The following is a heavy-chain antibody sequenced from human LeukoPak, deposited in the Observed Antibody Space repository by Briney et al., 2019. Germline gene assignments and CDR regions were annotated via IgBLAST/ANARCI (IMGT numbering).Heavy chain of an antibody. V-gene: IGHV3-48*03. CDR1: GFTFISYE. CDR2: ISSSGSTI. CDR3: ARVPGKIDY. Sequence: GGSLRLSCAASGFTFISYEMNWVRQAPGKGLEWVSYISSSGSTIYYADSVKGRFTISRDNAKNSLYLQMNSLRTDDTAVYYCARVPGKIDYWGQGTLVTVSS. J-gene: IGHJ4*02.